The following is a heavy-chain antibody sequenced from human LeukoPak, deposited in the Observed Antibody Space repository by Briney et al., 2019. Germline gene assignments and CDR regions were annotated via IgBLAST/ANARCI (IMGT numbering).Heavy chain of an antibody. CDR3: ARGEAPAARVDY. V-gene: IGHV4-39*07. D-gene: IGHD2-2*01. CDR2: IYYSGST. CDR1: GGSISSSSYY. J-gene: IGHJ4*02. Sequence: PSETLSLTCTVSGGSISSSSYYWGWIRQPPGKGLEWIGSIYYSGSTYYNPSLKSRVTISVDTSKNQFSLKLSSVTAVDTAVYYCARGEAPAARVDYWGQGTLVTVSS.